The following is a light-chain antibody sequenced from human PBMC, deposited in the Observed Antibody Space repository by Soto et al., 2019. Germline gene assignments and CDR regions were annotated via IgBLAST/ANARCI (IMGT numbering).Light chain of an antibody. CDR2: AAS. J-gene: IGKJ1*01. CDR1: LGISHD. Sequence: DIQMTQSPSSLSASVGDRVTITCRASLGISHDLAWYQQKPGKVPKHLIYAASTFQSGVPSRFSGSGSGTDFTLTISRLQPEEVATYYCQAYNGALRTLGQATKVEI. V-gene: IGKV1-27*01. CDR3: QAYNGALRT.